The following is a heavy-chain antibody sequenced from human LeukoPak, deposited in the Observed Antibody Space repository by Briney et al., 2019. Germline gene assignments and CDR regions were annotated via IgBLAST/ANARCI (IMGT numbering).Heavy chain of an antibody. V-gene: IGHV1-8*03. CDR2: MNPNSGNT. CDR3: ARGDWVLEY. CDR1: GYTFTTYD. D-gene: IGHD3-9*01. Sequence: ASVKVSCKASGYTFTTYDINWVRQATGQGLEWMGWMNPNSGNTGYAQKFQGRVTITRNTSKSTAYMELSSLKSEDTAVYYCARGDWVLEYWGQGTLVTVSS. J-gene: IGHJ4*02.